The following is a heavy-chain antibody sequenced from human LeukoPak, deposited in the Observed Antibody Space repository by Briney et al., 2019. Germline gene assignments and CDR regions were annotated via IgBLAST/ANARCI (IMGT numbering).Heavy chain of an antibody. D-gene: IGHD3-16*01. Sequence: KTGGSLRLSCAASGFTFNNAWLNWVRQPPGKGREWVGRIKSNTDGGTSDYAAPVKGRFSISRDDSRNTLYLQMNTLKTEDTAVYYCTVITFGGVNNYWGQGTLVTVSS. CDR1: GFTFNNAW. J-gene: IGHJ4*02. V-gene: IGHV3-15*07. CDR3: TVITFGGVNNY. CDR2: IKSNTDGGTS.